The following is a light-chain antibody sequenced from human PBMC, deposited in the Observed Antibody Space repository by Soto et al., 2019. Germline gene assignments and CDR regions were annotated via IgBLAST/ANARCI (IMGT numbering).Light chain of an antibody. CDR1: SSDVGSYNL. Sequence: QSALTQPASVSGSPGQSITISCTGTSSDVGSYNLVSWYQQHPGKAPKLMIYEGSKRPSGVSNRFSGSKSGNTASLTISGLQADDEADYYCCSYAGSSTLGVFGGGTKLTVL. CDR2: EGS. CDR3: CSYAGSSTLGV. J-gene: IGLJ2*01. V-gene: IGLV2-23*01.